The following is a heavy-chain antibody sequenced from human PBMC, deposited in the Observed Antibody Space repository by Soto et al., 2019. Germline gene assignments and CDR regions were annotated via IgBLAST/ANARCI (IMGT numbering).Heavy chain of an antibody. CDR2: ISGSGGSI. CDR1: GFTFGIYA. J-gene: IGHJ4*02. D-gene: IGHD6-13*01. Sequence: GGSMRLSCAASGFTFGIYAMSWVRQAPGKGLEWVSSISGSGGSIYYAHSVKGRFTISRDKTKNTLDLQMNSLRAEDTAVYHCARVAPEYSSTPRRFDFWGQGTLVTVSS. CDR3: ARVAPEYSSTPRRFDF. V-gene: IGHV3-23*01.